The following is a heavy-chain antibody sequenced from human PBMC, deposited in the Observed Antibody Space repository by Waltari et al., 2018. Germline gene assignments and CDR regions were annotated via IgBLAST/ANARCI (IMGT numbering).Heavy chain of an antibody. CDR2: MNHRGNA. CDR1: GESFSDHF. V-gene: IGHV4-34*01. J-gene: IGHJ3*01. D-gene: IGHD4-17*01. Sequence: QVQLDQWGEGLLKPSDTLSLTCAVYGESFSDHFWTWVRQSPGKRLEWIGQMNHRGNANYNPSLKNRVTISVDTSRNQFSLMMSSVTAADKAIYYCARAGSVNYGVFSVPLTLDYWSQGTMVTVSS. CDR3: ARAGSVNYGVFSVPLTLDY.